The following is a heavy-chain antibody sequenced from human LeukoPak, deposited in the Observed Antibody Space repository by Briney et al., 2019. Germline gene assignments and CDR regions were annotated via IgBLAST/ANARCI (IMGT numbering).Heavy chain of an antibody. V-gene: IGHV3-48*04. CDR3: ARGSSSWYVDAFDI. CDR2: ISSSSSTI. J-gene: IGHJ3*02. CDR1: GFTFSSYS. Sequence: GGSLRLSCAASGFTFSSYSMNWVRQAPGKGLEWVSYISSSSSTIYYGDSVKGRFTISRDNANNSLYLQMNSLRAEDTAVYYCARGSSSWYVDAFDIWGQGTMVTVPS. D-gene: IGHD6-13*01.